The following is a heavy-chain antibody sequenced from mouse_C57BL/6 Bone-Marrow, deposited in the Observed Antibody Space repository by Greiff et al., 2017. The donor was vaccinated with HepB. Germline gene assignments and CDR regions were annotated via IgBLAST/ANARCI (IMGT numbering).Heavy chain of an antibody. CDR2: ISYDGSN. Sequence: EVKLQESGPGLVKPSQSLSLTCSVTGYSITSGYYWNWIRQFPGNKLEWMGYISYDGSNNYNPSLKNRISITRDTSKNQFFLKLNSVTTEDTATYYCARGWLLPLDYWGQGTTLTVSS. D-gene: IGHD2-3*01. J-gene: IGHJ2*01. CDR3: ARGWLLPLDY. CDR1: GYSITSGYY. V-gene: IGHV3-6*01.